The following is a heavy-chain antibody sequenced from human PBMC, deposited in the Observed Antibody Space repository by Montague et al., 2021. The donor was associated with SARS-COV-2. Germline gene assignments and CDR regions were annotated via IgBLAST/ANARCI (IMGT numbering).Heavy chain of an antibody. Sequence: SETLSLTCIVSDDSFSHYFWSWIRQPPGKGLEWIGNIYNRGTTNXNPSLKSRVSLSIDKSKNQFSLNLTSVTAADTAVYYCARVGTGYSSNLPSYFQHWGLGTLVTVSS. V-gene: IGHV4-59*01. J-gene: IGHJ1*01. CDR1: DDSFSHYF. CDR2: IYNRGTT. CDR3: ARVGTGYSSNLPSYFQH. D-gene: IGHD6-13*01.